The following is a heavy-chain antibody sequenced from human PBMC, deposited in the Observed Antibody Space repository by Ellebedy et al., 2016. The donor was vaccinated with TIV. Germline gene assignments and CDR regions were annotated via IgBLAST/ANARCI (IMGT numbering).Heavy chain of an antibody. Sequence: GGSLRLXCVASGFTFSNYWMSWVRQAPGKGLEWVANMKQDGSEKYYVDSVKGRFTISRDNAKNSLYLRMNSLRAEDTAVYYCATNCGGDCYSLWVYWGQGTLVTVSS. V-gene: IGHV3-7*01. D-gene: IGHD2-21*02. CDR3: ATNCGGDCYSLWVY. CDR1: GFTFSNYW. CDR2: MKQDGSEK. J-gene: IGHJ4*02.